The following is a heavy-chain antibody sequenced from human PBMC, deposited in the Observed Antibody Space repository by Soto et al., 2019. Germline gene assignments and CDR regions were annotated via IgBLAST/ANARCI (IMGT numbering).Heavy chain of an antibody. Sequence: PGGSLRLSFAASGFTFSSYWMSWVRQAPGKGLEWVANIKQDGSEKYYVDSVKGRFTISRDNPKNSLYLQMNSLRAEDTAVYYCARVGVFSNYLYYYYYGMDVGGQGTTVTVSS. V-gene: IGHV3-7*03. CDR3: ARVGVFSNYLYYYYYGMDV. D-gene: IGHD4-4*01. CDR1: GFTFSSYW. CDR2: IKQDGSEK. J-gene: IGHJ6*02.